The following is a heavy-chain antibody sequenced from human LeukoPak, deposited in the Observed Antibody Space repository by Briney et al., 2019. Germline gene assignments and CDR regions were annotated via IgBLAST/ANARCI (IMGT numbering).Heavy chain of an antibody. D-gene: IGHD2-21*02. V-gene: IGHV4-59*12. CDR2: IYFSGST. Sequence: SETLSLTCTVSGGSISTYYWNWIRQPPGKGLEWIGNIYFSGSTKYNPSLKSRVTISVDTSKNQFSLKLSSVTAADTAVYYCARAYCGGDCYTYYFDYWGQGTLVTVSS. CDR1: GGSISTYY. J-gene: IGHJ4*02. CDR3: ARAYCGGDCYTYYFDY.